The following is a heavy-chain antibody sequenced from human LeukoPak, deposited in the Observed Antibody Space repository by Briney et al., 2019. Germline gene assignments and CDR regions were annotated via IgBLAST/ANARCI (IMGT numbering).Heavy chain of an antibody. CDR3: ARDNGVVHGVYYMDV. J-gene: IGHJ6*03. D-gene: IGHD3-3*01. Sequence: GGSLRLSCAASGFTFSNYWMTWVRQAPGKGLEWVADIKQDGSEKLYVNSVRGRFTISRDNAKMSLFLQMNSLRAEDTAVYYCARDNGVVHGVYYMDVWGKGTTVNVS. V-gene: IGHV3-7*01. CDR2: IKQDGSEK. CDR1: GFTFSNYW.